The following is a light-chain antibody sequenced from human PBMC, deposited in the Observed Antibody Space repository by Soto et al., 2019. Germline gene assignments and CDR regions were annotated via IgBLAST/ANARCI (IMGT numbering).Light chain of an antibody. J-gene: IGKJ2*01. CDR2: AAS. CDR3: QQTNSIPPT. Sequence: DIQMTESPSSLSPSVSDGVSVTCRTSHIVNTSLNWYQQKPGKAPKLLIYAASSVQSGVPARLSGSGSATFFTLTIHNLQPDDFATYFCQQTNSIPPTFGPGTKVDIK. V-gene: IGKV1-39*01. CDR1: HIVNTS.